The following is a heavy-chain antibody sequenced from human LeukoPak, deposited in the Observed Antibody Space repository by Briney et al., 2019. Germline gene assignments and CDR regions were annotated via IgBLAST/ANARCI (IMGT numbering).Heavy chain of an antibody. Sequence: GGSLRLYCAASGFTFSSYGMSWVRQAQGKGLEWVSAISGSGGSTYYADSVKGRFTISRDNAKNSLYLQMNGLRAEDTAVYYCASRPSGYSSGWYYHAFDSWGQGTMVTVSA. CDR1: GFTFSSYG. CDR3: ASRPSGYSSGWYYHAFDS. J-gene: IGHJ3*02. CDR2: ISGSGGST. V-gene: IGHV3-23*01. D-gene: IGHD6-19*01.